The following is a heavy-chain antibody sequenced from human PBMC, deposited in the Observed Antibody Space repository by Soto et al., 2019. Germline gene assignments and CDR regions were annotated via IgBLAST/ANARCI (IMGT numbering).Heavy chain of an antibody. Sequence: GGSLRLSCTASGFTFGDYAMSWFRQAPGKGLEWVGFIRSKAYGGKTEYAASVKGRFTISRDDSKSIAYLQMYSLKTEGTAVYYCTPCGYCSGGSCYQNYYYYYMDVWGKGTTVTVSS. J-gene: IGHJ6*03. CDR1: GFTFGDYA. V-gene: IGHV3-49*03. CDR3: TPCGYCSGGSCYQNYYYYYMDV. D-gene: IGHD2-15*01. CDR2: IRSKAYGGKT.